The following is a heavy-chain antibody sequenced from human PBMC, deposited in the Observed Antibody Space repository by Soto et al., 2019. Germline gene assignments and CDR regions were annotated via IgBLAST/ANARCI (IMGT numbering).Heavy chain of an antibody. CDR1: GGSISSGDYY. J-gene: IGHJ4*02. CDR3: AREGGSGSYYPFDY. V-gene: IGHV4-30-4*01. CDR2: IYYSGST. Sequence: SETPSLTCTVSGGSISSGDYYWSWIRQPPGKGLEWIGYIYYSGSTYYNPSLKSRVTISVDTSKNQFSLKLSSVTAADTAVYYCAREGGSGSYYPFDYWGQGTLVTVSS. D-gene: IGHD3-10*01.